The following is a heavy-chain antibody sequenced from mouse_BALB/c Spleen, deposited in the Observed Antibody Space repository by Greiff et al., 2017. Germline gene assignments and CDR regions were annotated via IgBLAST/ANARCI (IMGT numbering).Heavy chain of an antibody. Sequence: EVMLVESGGGLVKPGGSLKLSCAASGFTFSSYAMSWVRQSPEKRLEWVAEISSGGSYTYYPDTVTGRFTISRDNAKNTLYLEMSSLRSEDTAMYYCARGTTAKGPFDYWGQGTTLTVSS. D-gene: IGHD1-2*01. CDR3: ARGTTAKGPFDY. CDR1: GFTFSSYA. J-gene: IGHJ2*01. CDR2: ISSGGSYT. V-gene: IGHV5-9-4*01.